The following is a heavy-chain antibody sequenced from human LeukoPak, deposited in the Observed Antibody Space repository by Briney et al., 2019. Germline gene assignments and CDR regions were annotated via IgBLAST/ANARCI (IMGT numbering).Heavy chain of an antibody. Sequence: GESLKISCQVSGYFFTTYWIAWLRQMPGKGLEWMWDIYPGNSDTKCSPSFQGQVTFSADKSISTAYLQWGSLTASDTAMYYCARLTDYYDSSGYYRNYNWFDPWGQGTLVTVSS. V-gene: IGHV5-51*01. J-gene: IGHJ5*02. CDR1: GYFFTTYW. D-gene: IGHD3-22*01. CDR3: ARLTDYYDSSGYYRNYNWFDP. CDR2: IYPGNSDT.